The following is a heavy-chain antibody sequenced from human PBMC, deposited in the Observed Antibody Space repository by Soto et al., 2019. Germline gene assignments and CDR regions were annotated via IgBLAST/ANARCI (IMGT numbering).Heavy chain of an antibody. CDR3: ARAVAEYYFDY. Sequence: SETLSLTCTVSGGSIRSGGYYWNWIRQRIRQNPGRGLEWIGYIYYSGSTYYNPSLKSRVTISVDRSKNQFSLKLSSVTAADTAVYYCARAVAEYYFDYWGQGTLVTVSS. V-gene: IGHV4-31*03. CDR1: GGSIRSGGYY. J-gene: IGHJ4*02. CDR2: IYYSGST.